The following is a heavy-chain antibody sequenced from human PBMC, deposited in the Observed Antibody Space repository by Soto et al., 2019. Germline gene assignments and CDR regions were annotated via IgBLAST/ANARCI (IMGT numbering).Heavy chain of an antibody. V-gene: IGHV3-23*01. CDR2: ISGSGGRT. D-gene: IGHD3-3*01. Sequence: GGSLRLSCAISGFMFSSYGMNWVRQAPGKGPEWVAFISGSGGRTSYADSVKGRFTISRDNSKNTLYLQMNSLRAEDTAVYYCARCRGQLDAFWSAYSYFDSWGQGTLVTVSS. J-gene: IGHJ4*02. CDR3: ARCRGQLDAFWSAYSYFDS. CDR1: GFMFSSYG.